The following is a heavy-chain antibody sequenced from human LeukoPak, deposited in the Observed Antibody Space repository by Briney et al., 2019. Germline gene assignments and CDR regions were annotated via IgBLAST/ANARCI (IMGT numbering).Heavy chain of an antibody. J-gene: IGHJ4*02. V-gene: IGHV4-59*08. D-gene: IGHD1/OR15-1a*01. CDR1: GGSISDYY. CDR3: ARLNVLNNSVLHHFDR. CDR2: INYSGNT. Sequence: SETLSLTCTVYGGSISDYYWSWIRQPPGKGLEWIAYINYSGNTDYNPSLKSRVTISVDTSKNHFSLKLNSVTAADTAVYYCARLNVLNNSVLHHFDRWGQGTLVTVSS.